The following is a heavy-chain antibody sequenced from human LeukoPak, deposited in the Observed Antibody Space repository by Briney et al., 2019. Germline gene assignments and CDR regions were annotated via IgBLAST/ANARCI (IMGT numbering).Heavy chain of an antibody. CDR1: GFDFSRYS. D-gene: IGHD2-2*01. Sequence: PGGSLRLSCVGSGFDFSRYSITWVRQAPGKGLEWLSYISGPSNSINSIDSVKGRFTISRDNSKNTLYLQMNSLRAEDTAVYYCARGGSTSPRHFDYWGQGTLVTVSS. V-gene: IGHV3-48*01. CDR2: ISGPSNSI. J-gene: IGHJ4*02. CDR3: ARGGSTSPRHFDY.